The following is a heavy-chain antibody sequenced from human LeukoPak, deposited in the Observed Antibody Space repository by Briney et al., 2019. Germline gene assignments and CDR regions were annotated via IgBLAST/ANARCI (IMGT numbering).Heavy chain of an antibody. CDR2: IYTRGST. Sequence: PSETLSLTCTVSGGSISSYYWSWIRQPAGKGLEWIGRIYTRGSTNYNPSLKSRVTMSVDTSKNQFSLKLSSVTAADTAVYYCAREIHYYGSGSYFFPFDPWGQGTLVTVSS. V-gene: IGHV4-4*07. CDR3: AREIHYYGSGSYFFPFDP. CDR1: GGSISSYY. D-gene: IGHD3-10*01. J-gene: IGHJ5*02.